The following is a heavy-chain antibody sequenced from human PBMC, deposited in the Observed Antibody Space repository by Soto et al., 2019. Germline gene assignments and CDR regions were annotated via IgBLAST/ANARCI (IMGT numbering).Heavy chain of an antibody. Sequence: QVQLVESGGGVVQPGRSLRLSCAASGFTFSSYAMHWVRQAPGKGLEWVAVISYDGSNKYYADSVKGRFTISRDNSKNTLYLQMNGLRAEDTAVYYCARDPAIVVVVAATPYFDYWGQGTLVTVSS. D-gene: IGHD2-15*01. CDR3: ARDPAIVVVVAATPYFDY. V-gene: IGHV3-30-3*01. J-gene: IGHJ4*02. CDR1: GFTFSSYA. CDR2: ISYDGSNK.